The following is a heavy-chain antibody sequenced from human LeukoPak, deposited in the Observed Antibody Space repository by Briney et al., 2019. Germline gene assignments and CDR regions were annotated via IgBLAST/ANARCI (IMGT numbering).Heavy chain of an antibody. CDR1: GFTFGNYW. Sequence: GGSLRLSCAASGFTFGNYWMSWVRQAPGKGLEWVANIKQDGSDKYYVDSVTGRFTISRDNAKNSLYLQMNSLRVEDTAVYYCAREWQGGIAAAGTRIEGDYWGQGTLVAVSS. J-gene: IGHJ4*02. V-gene: IGHV3-7*01. D-gene: IGHD6-13*01. CDR3: AREWQGGIAAAGTRIEGDY. CDR2: IKQDGSDK.